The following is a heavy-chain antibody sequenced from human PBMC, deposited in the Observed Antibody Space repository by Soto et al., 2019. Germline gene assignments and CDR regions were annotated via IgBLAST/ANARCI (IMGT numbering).Heavy chain of an antibody. J-gene: IGHJ4*02. CDR2: INHSGST. CDR1: GGSFSGYY. D-gene: IGHD3-16*01. Sequence: QVQLQQWGAGLLKPSETLSLTCAVYGGSFSGYYWSWIRQPPGKGLEWIGEINHSGSTNYNPSLNSRVTISVDTSKNQSSLKLSSVTAADTAVYYCARGPYDYVWGSWDYWGQGTLVTVSS. V-gene: IGHV4-34*01. CDR3: ARGPYDYVWGSWDY.